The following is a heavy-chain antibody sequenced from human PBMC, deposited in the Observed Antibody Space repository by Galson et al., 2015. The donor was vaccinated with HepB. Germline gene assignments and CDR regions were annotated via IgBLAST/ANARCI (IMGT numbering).Heavy chain of an antibody. D-gene: IGHD6-19*01. V-gene: IGHV1-8*01. CDR1: GYTFTSYD. Sequence: SVKVSCKASGYTFTSYDINWVRQATGQGLEWMGWMNPNSGNTGYAQKFQGRVTMTRNTSISTAYMELSSLRSEDTAVYYCARRRQWLEDYYYYYYMDVWGKGTTVTVSS. J-gene: IGHJ6*03. CDR2: MNPNSGNT. CDR3: ARRRQWLEDYYYYYYMDV.